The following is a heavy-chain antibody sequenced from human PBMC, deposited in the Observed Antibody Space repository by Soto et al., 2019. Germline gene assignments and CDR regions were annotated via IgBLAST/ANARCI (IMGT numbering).Heavy chain of an antibody. CDR1: GGSVSGGGYY. Sequence: SETLSLTCTVSGGSVSGGGYYWSWIRQPPGKGLEWIGYIYYSTNTNYNPSLKSRVTISVDTSKNQFSLKLSSVTAADTAVYYCARTGRLARRYNWFDPWGQGTLVTVSS. D-gene: IGHD6-6*01. CDR3: ARTGRLARRYNWFDP. V-gene: IGHV4-61*08. J-gene: IGHJ5*02. CDR2: IYYSTNT.